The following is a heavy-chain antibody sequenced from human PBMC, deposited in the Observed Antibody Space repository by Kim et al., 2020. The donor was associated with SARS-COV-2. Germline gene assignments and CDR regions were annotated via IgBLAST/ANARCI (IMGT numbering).Heavy chain of an antibody. CDR1: GFTFDDYA. D-gene: IGHD3-10*01. Sequence: GGSLRLSCAASGFTFDDYAMHWVRQAPGKGLEWVSGISWNSGSIGYADSVKGRFTISRDNAKNSLYLQMNSLRAEDTALYYCAKDTSANYYGSGSLDYWGQGTLVTVSS. V-gene: IGHV3-9*01. J-gene: IGHJ4*02. CDR3: AKDTSANYYGSGSLDY. CDR2: ISWNSGSI.